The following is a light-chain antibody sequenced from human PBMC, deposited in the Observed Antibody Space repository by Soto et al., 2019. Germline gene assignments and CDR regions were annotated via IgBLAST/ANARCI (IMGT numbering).Light chain of an antibody. CDR1: QSVSSRY. V-gene: IGKV3-20*01. CDR2: GAS. J-gene: IGKJ4*01. Sequence: ENVLTQSPGILSLSPGERATLSCRASQSVSSRYLALYQQKPGQAPRLLIYGASSRATGIPDRFSGGGSGTDFNLTISRLEPEDFAVYYCQQYGSSPPITFGGGTKVEIK. CDR3: QQYGSSPPIT.